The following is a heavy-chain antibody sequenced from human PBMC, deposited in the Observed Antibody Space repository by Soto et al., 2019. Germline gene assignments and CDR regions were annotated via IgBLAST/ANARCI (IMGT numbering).Heavy chain of an antibody. D-gene: IGHD6-6*01. V-gene: IGHV4-39*01. CDR3: ATTYSSSFYNWFDP. CDR2: IYYSGST. Sequence: SETLSLTCTVSGGSISSSSYYWGWIRQPPGKGLEWIGSIYYSGSTYYNPSLKSRVTISVDTSKNQFSLKLSSVTAADTAVYYCATTYSSSFYNWFDPWGQGTLVTVSS. J-gene: IGHJ5*02. CDR1: GGSISSSSYY.